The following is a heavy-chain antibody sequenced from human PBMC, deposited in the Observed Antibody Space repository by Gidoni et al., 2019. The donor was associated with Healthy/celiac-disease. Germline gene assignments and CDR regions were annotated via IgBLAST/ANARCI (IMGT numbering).Heavy chain of an antibody. CDR1: GFTFSSYA. J-gene: IGHJ6*02. CDR3: ARDTRYCSSTSCYRDEYYYYGMDV. CDR2: ISYDGSNK. Sequence: QVQLVESGGGVVQPGRSLRLSCAASGFTFSSYAMHWVRQAPGKGLEWVAVISYDGSNKYYADSVKGRFTISRDNSKNTLYLQMNSLRAEDTAVYYCARDTRYCSSTSCYRDEYYYYGMDVWGQGTTVTVSS. V-gene: IGHV3-30-3*01. D-gene: IGHD2-2*02.